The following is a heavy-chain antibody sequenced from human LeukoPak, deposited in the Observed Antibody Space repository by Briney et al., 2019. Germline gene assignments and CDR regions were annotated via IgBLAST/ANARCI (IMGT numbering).Heavy chain of an antibody. Sequence: GGSLRLSCAASGFTFSSYAMNWVRQAPGKGLEWVSGISTSGVNTYYADSVKGRFTISRGNSKNTLYLQVNSPRAEDTAIYYCARVRAFRSALDIWGQGTMVTVSS. CDR3: ARVRAFRSALDI. CDR1: GFTFSSYA. V-gene: IGHV3-23*01. CDR2: ISTSGVNT. J-gene: IGHJ3*02.